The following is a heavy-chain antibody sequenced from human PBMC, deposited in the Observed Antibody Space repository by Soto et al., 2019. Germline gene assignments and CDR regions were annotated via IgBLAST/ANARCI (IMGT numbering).Heavy chain of an antibody. Sequence: GGSLRLSCAASGFTFDDYPMHWVRQAPGKGLEWVSGITWNSNIIGYADSVKGRLTISRDNAKKSLYLQMNSLRPEDTALYYCAKANAHRTFDYWGQGTLVTVSS. CDR2: ITWNSNII. CDR3: AKANAHRTFDY. V-gene: IGHV3-9*01. D-gene: IGHD1-1*01. CDR1: GFTFDDYP. J-gene: IGHJ4*02.